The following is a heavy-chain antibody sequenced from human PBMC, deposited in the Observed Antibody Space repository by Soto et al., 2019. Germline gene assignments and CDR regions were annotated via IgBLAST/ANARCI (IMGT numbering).Heavy chain of an antibody. D-gene: IGHD3-22*01. CDR1: GFIFDSYA. J-gene: IGHJ4*02. CDR2: ISGSGHAT. Sequence: EVKLLESGGGLIPPGASARLSCVTSGFIFDSYAMSWVRQSPGRGLEWVAAISGSGHATYYTRSVQGRFLISRDKSKKTVYLQMNNLRAEDTAVYYCAKGRYYASSGGCANYWGLGTLVTVSS. V-gene: IGHV3-23*01. CDR3: AKGRYYASSGGCANY.